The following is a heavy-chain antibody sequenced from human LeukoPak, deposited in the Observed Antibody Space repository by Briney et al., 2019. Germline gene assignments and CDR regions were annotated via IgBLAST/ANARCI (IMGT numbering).Heavy chain of an antibody. V-gene: IGHV3-30*18. CDR3: AKCSTLGYCSGGSCSD. J-gene: IGHJ1*01. CDR2: ISYDGSNK. D-gene: IGHD2-15*01. CDR1: GFTFSSYG. Sequence: GGSLRLSCAASGFTFSSYGMHWVRQAPGKGLEWVAVISYDGSNKYHADSVKGRFTISRDSSKNTLYLQMNSLRAEDTAVYYCAKCSTLGYCSGGSCSDWGQGTLVTVSS.